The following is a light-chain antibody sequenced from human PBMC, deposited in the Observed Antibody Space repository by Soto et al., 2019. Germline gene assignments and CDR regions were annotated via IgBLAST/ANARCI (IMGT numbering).Light chain of an antibody. CDR1: QSINSN. V-gene: IGKV3-15*01. J-gene: IGKJ4*01. Sequence: EIVMTQSPATLSVSPGERATLSCRAGQSINSNLAWYQQKPGQAPRLLIYDASTRATGITARFSGSGSGTEFTLTISGLQSEDFAVYCCQQYNIWPLTFGGGTKVEIK. CDR3: QQYNIWPLT. CDR2: DAS.